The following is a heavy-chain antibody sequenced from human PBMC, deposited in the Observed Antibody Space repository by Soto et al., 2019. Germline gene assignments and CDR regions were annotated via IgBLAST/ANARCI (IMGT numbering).Heavy chain of an antibody. CDR3: ANGPHCSGGSCYSY. J-gene: IGHJ4*02. V-gene: IGHV3-9*01. D-gene: IGHD2-15*01. CDR1: GCNFDDYA. CDR2: ISWNSGSI. Sequence: CLSMRLSCAASGCNFDDYAMHWVRQAPGKGLEWVSGISWNSGSIGYADSVKGRFTISRDNAKNSLYLQMNSLRAEDTALYYSANGPHCSGGSCYSYWGQGTLVTVSS.